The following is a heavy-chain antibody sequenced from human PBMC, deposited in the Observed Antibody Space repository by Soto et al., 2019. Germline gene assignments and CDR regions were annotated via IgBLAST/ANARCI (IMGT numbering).Heavy chain of an antibody. CDR2: INHSGST. D-gene: IGHD3-9*01. V-gene: IGHV4-34*01. Sequence: SGTLSLTCAVYGGSFSGYYWSWIRQPPGKGLEWIGEINHSGSTNYNPSLKSRVTISVDTSKNQFSLKLSSVTAADTAVYYCARGGAKSQYYDILTGYYRGAYYHRMHVSGQARSATVSS. CDR3: ARGGAKSQYYDILTGYYRGAYYHRMHV. J-gene: IGHJ6*02. CDR1: GGSFSGYY.